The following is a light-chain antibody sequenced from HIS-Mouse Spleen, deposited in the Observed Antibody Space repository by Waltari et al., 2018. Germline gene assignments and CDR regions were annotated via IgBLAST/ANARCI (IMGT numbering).Light chain of an antibody. CDR3: CSYAGSYWV. J-gene: IGLJ3*02. V-gene: IGLV2-11*01. CDR2: DVS. Sequence: QSALTQPRSVSGSPGQSVTISCTGTSSDVGGYNYVSWYQQHPGKAPKLMIYDVSKRPSGVRDRFSGSKSGNTASLTISGLQAEDEADYYCCSYAGSYWVFGGGTKLTVL. CDR1: SSDVGGYNY.